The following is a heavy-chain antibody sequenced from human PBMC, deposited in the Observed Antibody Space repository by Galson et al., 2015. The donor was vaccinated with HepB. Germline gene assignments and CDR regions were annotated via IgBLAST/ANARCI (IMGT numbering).Heavy chain of an antibody. V-gene: IGHV3-21*01. CDR2: ISSSSSYI. CDR1: GFTFSSYS. Sequence: SLRLSCAASGFTFSSYSMNWVRQAPGKGLEWVSSISSSSSYIYYADSVKGRFTISRDNAKNSLYLQMNSLRAEDTAVYYCARDITARPLSDAMIAGYWGQGTLVTVSS. CDR3: ARDITARPLSDAMIAGY. D-gene: IGHD3-22*01. J-gene: IGHJ4*02.